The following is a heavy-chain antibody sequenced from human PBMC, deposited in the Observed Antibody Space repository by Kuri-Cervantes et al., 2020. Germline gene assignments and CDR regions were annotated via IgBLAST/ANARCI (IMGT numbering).Heavy chain of an antibody. J-gene: IGHJ4*02. CDR3: ARVKQLVNYFYLDY. D-gene: IGHD6-13*01. CDR2: IWYDGSNE. Sequence: GGSLRLSCAASGFTFSSYGMHWVRQAPGKGLEWVAFIWYDGSNEYYADSVKGRITISRDNSKNTLYLQMNSLRAEDTAVYYCARVKQLVNYFYLDYWGQGTLVTVSS. V-gene: IGHV3-33*01. CDR1: GFTFSSYG.